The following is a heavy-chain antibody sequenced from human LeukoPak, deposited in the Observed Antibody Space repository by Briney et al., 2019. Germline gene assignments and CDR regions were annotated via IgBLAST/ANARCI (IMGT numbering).Heavy chain of an antibody. CDR3: ARRGIGTARRALDY. J-gene: IGHJ4*02. V-gene: IGHV4-39*01. CDR1: GGSISSSSYY. CDR2: IYYSGST. Sequence: SETLSLTXTVSGGSISSSSYYWGWIRQPPGKGLEWIGSIYYSGSTYYNPSLKSRVTISVDTSKNQFSLKLSSVTAADTAVYYCARRGIGTARRALDYWGQGTLVTVSS. D-gene: IGHD6-6*01.